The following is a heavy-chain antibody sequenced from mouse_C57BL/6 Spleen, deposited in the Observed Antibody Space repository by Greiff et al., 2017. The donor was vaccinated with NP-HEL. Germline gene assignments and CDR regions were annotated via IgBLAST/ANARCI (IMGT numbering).Heavy chain of an antibody. CDR2: ISDGGSYT. D-gene: IGHD4-1*01. V-gene: IGHV5-4*01. J-gene: IGHJ2*01. CDR3: ARDRLGPFDY. CDR1: GFTFSSYA. Sequence: DVQLVESGGGLVKPGGSLKLSCAASGFTFSSYAMSWVRQTPGKRLEWVATISDGGSYTYYPDNVKGRFTISRDNAKNNLYLQMSHLKSEDTAMYYCARDRLGPFDYWGQGTTLTVSS.